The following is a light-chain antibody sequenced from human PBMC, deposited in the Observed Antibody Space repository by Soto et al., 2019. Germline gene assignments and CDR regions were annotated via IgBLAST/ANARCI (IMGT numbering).Light chain of an antibody. CDR1: QSVRGY. CDR2: ATS. J-gene: IGKJ5*01. V-gene: IGKV3-15*01. CDR3: QQHDNWPPGT. Sequence: IVMTQSPVTLSVSPGQRATLSCRASQSVRGYLAWYQQKPGQAPRLLIYATSTRATGIPARFSGSGSGTDFPPPTNSLQSDDSAVYYCQQHDNWPPGTFGQGTRLEIK.